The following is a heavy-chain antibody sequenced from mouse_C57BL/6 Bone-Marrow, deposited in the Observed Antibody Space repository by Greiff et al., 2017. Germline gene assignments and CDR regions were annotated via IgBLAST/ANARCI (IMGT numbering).Heavy chain of an antibody. D-gene: IGHD4-1*01. V-gene: IGHV1-4*01. CDR2: INPSSGYT. Sequence: QVQLKESGAELARPGASVKMSCKASGYTFTSYTMHWVKQRPGQGLEWIGYINPSSGYTKYNQKFKDKATLTADKSSSTAYMQLSSLTSEYSAVYYCATNWGVDYWGQGTTLTVSS. J-gene: IGHJ2*01. CDR1: GYTFTSYT. CDR3: ATNWGVDY.